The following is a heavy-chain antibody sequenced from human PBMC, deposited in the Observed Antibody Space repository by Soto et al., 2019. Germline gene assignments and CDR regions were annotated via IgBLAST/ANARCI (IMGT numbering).Heavy chain of an antibody. CDR1: GYSISSGYY. CDR2: IYHSGST. Sequence: PSETLSLTCAVSGYSISSGYYWGWIRQPPGKGLEWIGSIYHSGSTYYNPSLKSRVTISVDTSKNQFSLKLSSVTAADTAVYYCARGAGGSDAFDIWGQGTMVT. J-gene: IGHJ3*02. CDR3: ARGAGGSDAFDI. V-gene: IGHV4-38-2*01. D-gene: IGHD3-16*01.